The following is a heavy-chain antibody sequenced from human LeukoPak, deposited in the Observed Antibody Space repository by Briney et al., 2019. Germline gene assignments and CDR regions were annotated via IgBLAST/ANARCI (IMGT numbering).Heavy chain of an antibody. V-gene: IGHV3-23*01. J-gene: IGHJ4*02. Sequence: GGSLRLSCAASGFTFSSYAMSWVRQAPGKGLEWVSTISESGANTHYAASVKGRFTISRDNSKNTLFLQMSSLRAEDTAVYHCAKGDRGHCTGVKCYPFDYWGQGTVVTVSS. D-gene: IGHD2-8*02. CDR1: GFTFSSYA. CDR2: ISESGANT. CDR3: AKGDRGHCTGVKCYPFDY.